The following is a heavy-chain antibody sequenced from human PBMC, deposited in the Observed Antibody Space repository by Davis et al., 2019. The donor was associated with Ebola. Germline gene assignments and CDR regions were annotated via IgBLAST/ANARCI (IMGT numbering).Heavy chain of an antibody. CDR3: ARDNSIWSGYYIDY. J-gene: IGHJ4*02. CDR1: GYTFTGYY. V-gene: IGHV1-2*02. D-gene: IGHD3-3*01. CDR2: INPNTGGT. Sequence: AASVTVSCKASGYTFTGYYMHWVRQAPGQGLEWMGWINPNTGGTNYAQKFQGRVTMTTDTSTSTVHMELRSLRSDDTAVYYCARDNSIWSGYYIDYWGQGTLVTVSS.